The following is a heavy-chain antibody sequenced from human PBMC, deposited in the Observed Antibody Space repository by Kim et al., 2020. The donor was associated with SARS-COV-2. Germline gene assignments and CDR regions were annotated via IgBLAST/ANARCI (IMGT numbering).Heavy chain of an antibody. Sequence: GGSLRLSCAASGFTFSSYAMSWVRQAPGKGLEWVSAISGSGGSTYYADSVKGRFTISRDNSKNTLYLQMNSLRAEDTAVYYCAKAGTMVRGAAWCLLCAPLYYFDYWGQGTLVTVSS. CDR3: AKAGTMVRGAAWCLLCAPLYYFDY. V-gene: IGHV3-23*01. CDR1: GFTFSSYA. D-gene: IGHD3-10*01. CDR2: ISGSGGST. J-gene: IGHJ4*02.